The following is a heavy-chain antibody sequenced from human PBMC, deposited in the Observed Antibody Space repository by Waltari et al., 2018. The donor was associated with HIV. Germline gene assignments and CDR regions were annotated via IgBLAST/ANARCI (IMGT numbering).Heavy chain of an antibody. CDR2: IKQEESRQ. CDR1: GFTFSDYW. V-gene: IGHV3-7*01. Sequence: EVQLVESGGGLVQPGGSLRLSCAASGFTFSDYWMSWVRQAPGKGMAEVTNIKQEESRQDYVDSVKGRVTISRDNAKNSLYLQMNSLRADDTAVYYCARPQGGYSYGFNYWGQGTLVTVSS. J-gene: IGHJ4*02. D-gene: IGHD5-18*01. CDR3: ARPQGGYSYGFNY.